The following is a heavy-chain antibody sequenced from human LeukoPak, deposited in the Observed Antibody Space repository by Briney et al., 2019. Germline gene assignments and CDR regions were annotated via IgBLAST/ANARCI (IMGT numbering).Heavy chain of an antibody. CDR2: IIPIFGTA. Sequence: SVKVSCKASGGTFSSYAISWVRQAPGQGLEWMGGIIPIFGTANYAQKFQGRVTITADESTSTAYMELSSLRSEDTAVYYCARDIVVVVAAQYYYYGMDVWGQGTTVTVSS. V-gene: IGHV1-69*13. CDR3: ARDIVVVVAAQYYYYGMDV. D-gene: IGHD2-15*01. J-gene: IGHJ6*02. CDR1: GGTFSSYA.